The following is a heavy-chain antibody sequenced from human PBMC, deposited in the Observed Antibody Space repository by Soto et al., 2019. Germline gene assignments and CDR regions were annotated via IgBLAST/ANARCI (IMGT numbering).Heavy chain of an antibody. CDR1: GFTFSSYA. J-gene: IGHJ3*02. CDR2: ISYDGSNK. Sequence: GGSLRLSCAASGFTFSSYAMHWVRQAPGKGLEWVAVISYDGSNKYYADSVKGRFTISRDNSKNTLYLQMNSLRAEDTAVYYCARFMVVDSDAFDIWGQGTMVTVSS. V-gene: IGHV3-30-3*01. D-gene: IGHD2-15*01. CDR3: ARFMVVDSDAFDI.